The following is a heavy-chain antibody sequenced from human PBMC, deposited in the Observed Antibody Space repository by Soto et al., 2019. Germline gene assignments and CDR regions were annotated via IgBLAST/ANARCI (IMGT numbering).Heavy chain of an antibody. D-gene: IGHD4-17*01. CDR1: GFTVSSNY. CDR3: ARDRYGENYYYYYMDV. J-gene: IGHJ6*03. V-gene: IGHV3-66*01. CDR2: IYSGGST. Sequence: GGSLRLSCAASGFTVSSNYMSWVRQAPGKGLEWVSVIYSGGSTYYADSVKGRFTISRDNSKNTLYLQMNSLRAEDTAVYYCARDRYGENYYYYYMDVWGKGTTVTVSS.